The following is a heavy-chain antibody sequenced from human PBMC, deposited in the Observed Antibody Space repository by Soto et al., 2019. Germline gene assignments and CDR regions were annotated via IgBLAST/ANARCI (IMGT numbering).Heavy chain of an antibody. CDR3: ARNEVKMATISAFDI. V-gene: IGHV3-33*01. J-gene: IGHJ3*02. D-gene: IGHD5-12*01. CDR2: IWYDGSNG. Sequence: QVQVVESGGGVVQPGRSLRLSCAASGFAFNTYGMHWVRQAPGKGLELVALIWYDGSNGYYADSVKGRFTISKDNSKNTLYLQMHSLIAEDTALYYCARNEVKMATISAFDIWGEGTMVTVSS. CDR1: GFAFNTYG.